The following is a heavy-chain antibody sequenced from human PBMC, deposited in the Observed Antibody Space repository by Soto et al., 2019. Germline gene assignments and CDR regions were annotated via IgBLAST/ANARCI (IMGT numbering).Heavy chain of an antibody. Sequence: GGSLRLSCVASGFTLRTSVMHWVRQAPSKGLEWVAVISHDGSNQFYAESVKGRFTISRDNSKNMLYLQMNSLRADDSAVYFCAKDSSAAFDYWGQGTVVTVSS. J-gene: IGHJ4*02. CDR3: AKDSSAAFDY. D-gene: IGHD6-25*01. V-gene: IGHV3-30*18. CDR1: GFTLRTSV. CDR2: ISHDGSNQ.